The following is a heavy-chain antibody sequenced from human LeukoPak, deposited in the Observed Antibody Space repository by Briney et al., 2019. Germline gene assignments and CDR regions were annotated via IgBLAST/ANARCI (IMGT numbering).Heavy chain of an antibody. CDR2: INTENGKT. D-gene: IGHD6-19*01. CDR3: ARNSHGYGSGWQQFNFDY. J-gene: IGHJ4*02. Sequence: APVKVSCKASGYTFTNYGITWVRQAPGQGLEWMGWINTENGKTNYAERLQGRVTMTTDTSTRTAYMELRGLRSEDTAIYYCARNSHGYGSGWQQFNFDYWGQGTLVTVSS. CDR1: GYTFTNYG. V-gene: IGHV1-18*01.